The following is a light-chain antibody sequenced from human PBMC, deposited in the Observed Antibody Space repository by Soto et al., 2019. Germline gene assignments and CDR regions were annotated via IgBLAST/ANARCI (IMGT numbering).Light chain of an antibody. CDR2: SAS. J-gene: IGKJ4*01. V-gene: IGKV3-20*01. Sequence: EIVLTQSPGTLSLSPGERATLSCRASQSLTSNYLAWYQHKPGQAPRLLIYSASTRATGIPARFSGSGSGTEFTLTISRLEPEDFAVYYCQQYGSSPLTFGGGTKVDIK. CDR3: QQYGSSPLT. CDR1: QSLTSNY.